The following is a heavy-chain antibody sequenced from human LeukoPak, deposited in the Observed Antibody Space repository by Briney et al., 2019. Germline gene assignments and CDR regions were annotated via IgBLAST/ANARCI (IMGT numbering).Heavy chain of an antibody. J-gene: IGHJ4*02. Sequence: PSGGSLRLSCAASEFTFSNYAIHWVRQAPGKGLEWVTVISYDGSNTYYADSVKGRLTISRDNSKDTLFLQMNSLRAEDTAVYYCAREGPRGNSQFDYWGQGTLVTVSS. V-gene: IGHV3-30*04. CDR1: EFTFSNYA. CDR3: AREGPRGNSQFDY. CDR2: ISYDGSNT. D-gene: IGHD4-23*01.